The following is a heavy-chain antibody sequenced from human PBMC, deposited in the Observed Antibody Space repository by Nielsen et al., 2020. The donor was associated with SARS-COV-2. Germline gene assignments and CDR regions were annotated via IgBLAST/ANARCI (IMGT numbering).Heavy chain of an antibody. D-gene: IGHD1-26*01. J-gene: IGHJ4*02. V-gene: IGHV3-9*01. CDR3: AKLPTGSSTNFDY. Sequence: WIRQPPGKGLEWVSGISWNSGSIGYADSVKGRFTISRDNAKNSLYLQMNSLRAEDTALYYCAKLPTGSSTNFDYWGQGTLVTVSS. CDR2: ISWNSGSI.